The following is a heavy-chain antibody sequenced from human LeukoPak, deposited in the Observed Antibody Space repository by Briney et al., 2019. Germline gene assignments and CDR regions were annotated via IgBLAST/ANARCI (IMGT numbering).Heavy chain of an antibody. J-gene: IGHJ6*03. Sequence: SSVKVSCKASRYTFTNYDINWVRQATGQGLEWMGWMNPNSGNTGYAQKFQGRVTLTRNTSISTAYMELSSLRSEDTAVYYCAREYYDFWRSYYYMDVWGKGTTVTVSS. CDR1: RYTFTNYD. V-gene: IGHV1-8*01. D-gene: IGHD3-3*01. CDR2: MNPNSGNT. CDR3: AREYYDFWRSYYYMDV.